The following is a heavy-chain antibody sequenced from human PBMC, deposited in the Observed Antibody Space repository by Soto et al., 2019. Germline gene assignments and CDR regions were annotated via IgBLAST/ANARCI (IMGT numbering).Heavy chain of an antibody. CDR3: AHATPHNSSRGFLDF. D-gene: IGHD6-13*01. CDR2: IYRDDDK. J-gene: IGHJ4*02. V-gene: IGHV2-5*02. Sequence: QITLKESGPMLIRPTQTLTLTCTFSGLSLSSSVGAVGWIRQPPGKALEWLALIYRDDDKAYSPSLKNTLTITKDPSTNQVVLTLTNVGPVDAGTYFCAHATPHNSSRGFLDFWGLGTLVTVSS. CDR1: GLSLSSSVGA.